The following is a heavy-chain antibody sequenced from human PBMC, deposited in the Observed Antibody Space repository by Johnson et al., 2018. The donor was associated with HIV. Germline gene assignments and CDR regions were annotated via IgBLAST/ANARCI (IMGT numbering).Heavy chain of an antibody. CDR1: GFTFSTYG. CDR3: AKDGPYSSGIDASDI. J-gene: IGHJ3*02. D-gene: IGHD6-19*01. Sequence: VQLVESGGGVVQPGGSLRLSCAASGFTFSTYGMHWVRQAPGKGLEWVAFIRDDGSNKHYVDSVKGRFTISRDNSKNTLYLEMNSLRGEDTALYYCAKDGPYSSGIDASDIWGQGAMVIVSP. CDR2: IRDDGSNK. V-gene: IGHV3-30*02.